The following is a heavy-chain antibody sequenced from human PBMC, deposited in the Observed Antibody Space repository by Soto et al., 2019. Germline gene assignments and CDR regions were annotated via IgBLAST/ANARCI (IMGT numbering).Heavy chain of an antibody. CDR1: GGSISSYY. J-gene: IGHJ4*02. Sequence: SETLSLTCTVSGGSISSYYWSWIRQPPGKGLEWIGYIYYSGSTNYNPSLKSRVTISVDTSKNQCSLKLSSVTAADTAVYYCARAYCSGGSCYFGYWGQGTLVTVSS. CDR3: ARAYCSGGSCYFGY. D-gene: IGHD2-15*01. CDR2: IYYSGST. V-gene: IGHV4-59*08.